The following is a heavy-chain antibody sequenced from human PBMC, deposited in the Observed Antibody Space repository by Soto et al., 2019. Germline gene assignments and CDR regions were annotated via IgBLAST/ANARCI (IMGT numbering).Heavy chain of an antibody. CDR1: GFTVGDSY. V-gene: IGHV3-53*01. Sequence: PGGSLRLSCAASGFTVGDSYLNWVRQAPGKGLEWVSVIYRSGSTYYADSVKGRFSISRDTPKNTLYLQMNSLRADDTAVYYCARGFQNSFGYWGLGTLVTVSS. CDR2: IYRSGST. D-gene: IGHD3-10*01. CDR3: ARGFQNSFGY. J-gene: IGHJ4*02.